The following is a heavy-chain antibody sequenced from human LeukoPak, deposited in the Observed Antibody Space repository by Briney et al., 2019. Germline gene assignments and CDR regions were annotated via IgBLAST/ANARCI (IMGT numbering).Heavy chain of an antibody. CDR1: GGSVSSSTNY. Sequence: LSLTCTVSGGSVSSSTNYWGWVRQAPGKGLEWVSYISSSGSTIYYADSVKGRFTISRDNAKNSLYLQMNSLRAEDTAVYYCARDGTRGDSSGYYYYYYMDVWGKGTTVTVSS. CDR2: ISSSGSTI. CDR3: ARDGTRGDSSGYYYYYYMDV. V-gene: IGHV3-11*04. D-gene: IGHD3-22*01. J-gene: IGHJ6*03.